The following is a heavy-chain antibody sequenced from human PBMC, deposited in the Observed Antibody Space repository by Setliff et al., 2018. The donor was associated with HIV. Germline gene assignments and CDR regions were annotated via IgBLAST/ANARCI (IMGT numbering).Heavy chain of an antibody. CDR1: DGSFSSDY. J-gene: IGHJ5*01. V-gene: IGHV4-59*12. CDR2: IYHSGST. Sequence: SETLSLTCTVSDGSFSSDYWTWIRQPPGKGLEWIASIYHSGSTYYNPSLKSRVIISVDTSKNQFSLKLNSVTAADTAVYFCARGGAVSADFDSWGQGTLVTVSS. D-gene: IGHD3-16*01. CDR3: ARGGAVSADFDS.